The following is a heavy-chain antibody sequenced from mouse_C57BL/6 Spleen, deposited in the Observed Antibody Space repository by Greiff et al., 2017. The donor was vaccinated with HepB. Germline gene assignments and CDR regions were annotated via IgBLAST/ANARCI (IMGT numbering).Heavy chain of an antibody. J-gene: IGHJ4*01. CDR2: ISSGGDYI. CDR3: TRDGYGSSYFYAMDY. CDR1: GFTFSSYA. V-gene: IGHV5-9-1*02. Sequence: EVQLVESGEGLVKPGGSLKLSCAASGFTFSSYAMSWVRQTPEKRLEWVAYISSGGDYIYYADTVKGRFTISRDNARNTLYLQMSSLKSEDTAMYYCTRDGYGSSYFYAMDYWGQGTSVTVSS. D-gene: IGHD1-1*01.